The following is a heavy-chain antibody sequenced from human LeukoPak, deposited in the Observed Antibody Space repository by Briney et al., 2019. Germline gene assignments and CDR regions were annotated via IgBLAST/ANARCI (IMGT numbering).Heavy chain of an antibody. J-gene: IGHJ3*02. Sequence: PGGSLRLSCAASGFTFSSYGMHWVRQAPGKGLEWVAFIRYDGSNKYYADSVKGRFTISRDNSKNTLYLQMNSLRAEDTAVYYCGKDPHHFWSCYYPDAFEIWGQRTMVT. D-gene: IGHD3-3*02. CDR2: IRYDGSNK. CDR3: GKDPHHFWSCYYPDAFEI. CDR1: GFTFSSYG. V-gene: IGHV3-30*02.